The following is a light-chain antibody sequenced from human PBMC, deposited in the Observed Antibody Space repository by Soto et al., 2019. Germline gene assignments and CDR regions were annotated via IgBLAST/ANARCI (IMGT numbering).Light chain of an antibody. J-gene: IGKJ1*01. CDR2: GAS. CDR3: QQYNDWPQT. CDR1: QSVSSN. V-gene: IGKV3-15*01. Sequence: EIVMTQSPTTLSVSPGERATLSCRARQSVSSNLAWYQQKPGQAPRLLIYGASTRATGIPARFSGSGSGTEFTLTISSLQSEDFAVYYCQQYNDWPQTFGPGTKVEIK.